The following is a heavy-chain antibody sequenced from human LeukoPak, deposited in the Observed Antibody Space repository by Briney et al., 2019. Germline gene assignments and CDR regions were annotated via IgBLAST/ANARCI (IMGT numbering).Heavy chain of an antibody. CDR3: ARGGYDFWSGYYPNFDY. J-gene: IGHJ4*02. V-gene: IGHV4-34*01. Sequence: SETLSLTCAVYSGSFSGYYWSWIRQPPGKGLEWIGEINHSGSTNYNPSLKSRVTISVDTSKNQFSLKPSSVTAADTAVYYCARGGYDFWSGYYPNFDYWGQGTLVTVSS. CDR2: INHSGST. D-gene: IGHD3-3*01. CDR1: SGSFSGYY.